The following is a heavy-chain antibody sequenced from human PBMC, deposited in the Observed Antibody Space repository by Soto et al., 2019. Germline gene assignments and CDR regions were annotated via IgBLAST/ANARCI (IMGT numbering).Heavy chain of an antibody. CDR2: IYYSGST. CDR1: GGSISSGDYY. Sequence: SETLSLTCTVSGGSISSGDYYWSWIRQPPGKGQEWIGYIYYSGSTYYNQSLKSRVTISVDTSKKQISLKLSSLAAADTAVYYCARAGPPDYWGQGTLVTVSS. J-gene: IGHJ4*02. V-gene: IGHV4-30-4*01. CDR3: ARAGPPDY.